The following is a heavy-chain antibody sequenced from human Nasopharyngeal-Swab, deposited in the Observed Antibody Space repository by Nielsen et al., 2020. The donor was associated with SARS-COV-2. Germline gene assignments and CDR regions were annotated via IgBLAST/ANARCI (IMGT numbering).Heavy chain of an antibody. Sequence: GESLKISCAASGFTFSSYDMRWVRQATGKGLEWVSAIGTAGDTYYPGSVKGRFTISRENAKNSLYLQMNSLRAGDTAVYYCARGGGYYYDSSGSIDAFDIWGQGTMVTVSS. CDR1: GFTFSSYD. D-gene: IGHD3-22*01. J-gene: IGHJ3*02. CDR2: IGTAGDT. V-gene: IGHV3-13*01. CDR3: ARGGGYYYDSSGSIDAFDI.